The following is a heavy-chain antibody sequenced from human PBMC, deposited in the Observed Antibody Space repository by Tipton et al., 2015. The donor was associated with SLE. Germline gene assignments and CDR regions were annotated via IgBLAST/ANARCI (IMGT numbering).Heavy chain of an antibody. CDR3: ARVVRLLGAAGHFDT. Sequence: TLSLTCTVSGGSITNDNHYWSWIRQPAGKGLEWIGSIYYSGSTYYNPSLKSRVTISIDTSKNQFSLNLTSVTAADTAVYYCARVVRLLGAAGHFDTWGQGALVTVSS. D-gene: IGHD6-13*01. J-gene: IGHJ4*02. CDR1: GGSITNDNHY. CDR2: IYYSGST. V-gene: IGHV4-39*07.